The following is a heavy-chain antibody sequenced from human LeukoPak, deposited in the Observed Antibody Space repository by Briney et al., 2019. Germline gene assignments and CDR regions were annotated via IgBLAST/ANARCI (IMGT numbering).Heavy chain of an antibody. D-gene: IGHD2/OR15-2a*01. Sequence: ASVKVSCTASGYTFSDYYIHWLRQAPGQGLEWMGWINPKSGGTNYAQYFQGRVTMTRDTSSTTVYMDLTRLRSDDTAVHFCARPLGSLKEYWWFDPWGQGTLVTVSS. CDR1: GYTFSDYY. J-gene: IGHJ5*02. V-gene: IGHV1-2*02. CDR3: ARPLGSLKEYWWFDP. CDR2: INPKSGGT.